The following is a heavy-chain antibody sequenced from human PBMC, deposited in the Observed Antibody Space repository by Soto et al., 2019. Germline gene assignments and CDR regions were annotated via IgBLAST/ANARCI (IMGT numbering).Heavy chain of an antibody. V-gene: IGHV3-43*01. CDR2: ICWNGANT. J-gene: IGHJ6*02. Sequence: PGRSLRRSRLPAAFSRDDYNMHWARQGPGKGLEWFSFICWNGANTCYADSVKSRFTISRESSKKFVYLQIDSQRSEDTALYYCASETLSYGFALDVCGQGTTVIV. CDR3: ASETLSYGFALDV. CDR1: AFSRDDYN. D-gene: IGHD3-16*01.